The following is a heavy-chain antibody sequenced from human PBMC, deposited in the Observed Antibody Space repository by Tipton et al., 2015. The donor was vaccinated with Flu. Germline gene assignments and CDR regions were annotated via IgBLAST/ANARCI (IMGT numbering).Heavy chain of an antibody. J-gene: IGHJ4*02. CDR2: IIPILGIA. D-gene: IGHD5-18*01. CDR1: GGTFSSYA. Sequence: QLVQSGPEVKKPGSSVKVSCKASGGTFSSYAISWVRQAPGQGLEWMGGIIPILGIASYAQKFQGRVTITADESTSTAYMELSSLRSEDAAVYYCAREQDGYSYGYRFDYWGQGTLVTVSS. CDR3: AREQDGYSYGYRFDY. V-gene: IGHV1-69*01.